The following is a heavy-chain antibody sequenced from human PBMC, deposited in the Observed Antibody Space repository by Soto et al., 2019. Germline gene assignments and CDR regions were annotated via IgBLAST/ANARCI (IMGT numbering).Heavy chain of an antibody. CDR1: GYTFTSYG. Sequence: ASVKVSCKASGYTFTSYGISCVRQAPGQGLEWMGWISAYNGNTNYAQKLQGRVTMTTDTSTSTAYMELRSLRSDDTAVYYCARDLGAYYDILTGYSRASDYWGQGTLVTVSS. CDR3: ARDLGAYYDILTGYSRASDY. CDR2: ISAYNGNT. D-gene: IGHD3-9*01. V-gene: IGHV1-18*01. J-gene: IGHJ4*02.